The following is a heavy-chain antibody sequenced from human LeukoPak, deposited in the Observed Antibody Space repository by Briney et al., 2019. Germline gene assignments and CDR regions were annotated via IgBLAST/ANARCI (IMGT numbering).Heavy chain of an antibody. J-gene: IGHJ5*02. V-gene: IGHV1-69*05. D-gene: IGHD4-17*01. Sequence: SLKPSLKTFGGTFNNFAIGWVRPAPGQGLGWLGGILPLFGTAGYAQKFQGRFTITKDEATRTVYLELNSLTSDDTAVYYCARDVHGDYGSGWFDPWGQGTLVSVSS. CDR3: ARDVHGDYGSGWFDP. CDR1: GGTFNNFA. CDR2: ILPLFGTA.